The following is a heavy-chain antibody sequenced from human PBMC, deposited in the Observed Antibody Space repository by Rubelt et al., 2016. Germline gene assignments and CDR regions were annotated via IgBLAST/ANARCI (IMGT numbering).Heavy chain of an antibody. D-gene: IGHD3-3*01. J-gene: IGHJ3*02. V-gene: IGHV4-39*01. Sequence: QLQLQESGPGLVKPSETLSLTCTVSGGSISSSSYYWGWIRQPPGKGLEWIGGIYYSGSTYYNPSLKSRVTISVATSKNQFSLKLSSVTAADTAVYYCARPYDFWSGGGAFDIWGQGTMVTVSS. CDR1: GGSISSSSYY. CDR3: ARPYDFWSGGGAFDI. CDR2: IYYSGST.